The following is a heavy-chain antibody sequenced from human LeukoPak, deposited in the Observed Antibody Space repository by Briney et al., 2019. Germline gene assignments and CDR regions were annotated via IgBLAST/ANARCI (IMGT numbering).Heavy chain of an antibody. CDR2: IFYSGST. CDR1: GGSVSSRDHY. Sequence: SQTLSLTCSVSGGSVSSRDHYWSWIRQHPGKGLEWIGYIFYSGSTHYNPSLKSRVTISVDPSKNQFSLKLSSVTAADTAVYYCARALYYSSGYFFFDYWGQGILVTVSS. J-gene: IGHJ4*02. CDR3: ARALYYSSGYFFFDY. D-gene: IGHD3-22*01. V-gene: IGHV4-31*03.